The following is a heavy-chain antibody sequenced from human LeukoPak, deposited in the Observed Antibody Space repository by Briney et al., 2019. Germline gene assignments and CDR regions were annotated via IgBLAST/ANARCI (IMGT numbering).Heavy chain of an antibody. D-gene: IGHD1-14*01. CDR1: GGSISSYY. V-gene: IGHV4-59*08. Sequence: SETLSLTCSVSGGSISSYYWSWIRQSPGKGLEWIGYIHNSGRTNYNPSLKSRVTGFVDTSKNQVSLRLSSVTAADTAVYYCARHGTISSESYFDYWGQGALVTVSS. J-gene: IGHJ4*02. CDR3: ARHGTISSESYFDY. CDR2: IHNSGRT.